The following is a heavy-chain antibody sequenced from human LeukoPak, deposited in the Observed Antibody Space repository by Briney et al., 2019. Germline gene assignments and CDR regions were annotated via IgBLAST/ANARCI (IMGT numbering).Heavy chain of an antibody. CDR3: AMTTPLIGLPDY. Sequence: SMKTSNAAAGYSSTNYCNGWVLQMPGEGQGLRGMIYPGDSATNYNPSFQSQVTISADTSITTSYLQWSSLTASATAMYYCAMTTPLIGLPDYWGQGTLVTVSS. CDR2: IYPGDSAT. V-gene: IGHV5-51*01. CDR1: GYSSTNYC. D-gene: IGHD4-11*01. J-gene: IGHJ4*02.